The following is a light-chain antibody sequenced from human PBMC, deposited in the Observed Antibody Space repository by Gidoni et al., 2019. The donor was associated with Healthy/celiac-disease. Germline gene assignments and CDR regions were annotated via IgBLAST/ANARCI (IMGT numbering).Light chain of an antibody. J-gene: IGKJ4*01. CDR2: AAS. CDR3: QQSYSTPPLT. CDR1: QSISSY. Sequence: DIQMTQSPSSLSASVGDRVTITCRASQSISSYLNWYQQKPGKAPKLLIYAASSLQSGVPSRFSGSGSGTDFTLTISSLQPEDFATYYCQQSYSTPPLTFACETKVEIK. V-gene: IGKV1-39*01.